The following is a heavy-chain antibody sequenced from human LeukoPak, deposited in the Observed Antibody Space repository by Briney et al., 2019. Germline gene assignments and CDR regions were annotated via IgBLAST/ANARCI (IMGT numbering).Heavy chain of an antibody. Sequence: SETLSLTCTVSGGSTSSYYWSWIRQPAGKGLEWIGRIYTSGSTNYNPSLKSRVTMSVDTSKNQFSLKLSSVTAADTAVYYCARGVYYGSGSYYAGSAFDIWGQGTMVTVSS. D-gene: IGHD3-10*01. J-gene: IGHJ3*02. CDR1: GGSTSSYY. V-gene: IGHV4-4*07. CDR3: ARGVYYGSGSYYAGSAFDI. CDR2: IYTSGST.